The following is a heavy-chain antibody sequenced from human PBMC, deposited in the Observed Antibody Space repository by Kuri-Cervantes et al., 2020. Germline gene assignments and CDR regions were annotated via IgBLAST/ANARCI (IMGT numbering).Heavy chain of an antibody. CDR2: INHSGST. D-gene: IGHD3-3*01. CDR1: GGSISSYY. J-gene: IGHJ4*02. V-gene: IGHV4-59*08. Sequence: GSLRLSCTVSGGSISSYYWSWIRQPPGKGLEWIGEINHSGSTNYNPSLKSRVTISVDTSKNQFSLKLSSVTAADTAVYYCARLDFWSGYPIDYWGQGTLVTVSS. CDR3: ARLDFWSGYPIDY.